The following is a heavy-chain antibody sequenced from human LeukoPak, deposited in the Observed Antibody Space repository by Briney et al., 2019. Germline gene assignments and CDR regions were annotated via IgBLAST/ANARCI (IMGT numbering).Heavy chain of an antibody. CDR2: ISYDGSNK. CDR3: AREPGFYGDYAFDY. V-gene: IGHV3-30-3*01. J-gene: IGHJ4*02. Sequence: GGSLRLSCAASGFTFSSYAMHWVRQAPGKGLEWVAVISYDGSNKYYADSVKGRFTISRDNSKNTLYPQMNSLRAEDTAVYYCAREPGFYGDYAFDYWGQGTLVTVSS. CDR1: GFTFSSYA. D-gene: IGHD4-17*01.